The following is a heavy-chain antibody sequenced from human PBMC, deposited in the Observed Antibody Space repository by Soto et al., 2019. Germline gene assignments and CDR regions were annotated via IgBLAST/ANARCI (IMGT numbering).Heavy chain of an antibody. CDR1: GYSFTSYW. J-gene: IGHJ5*02. V-gene: IGHV5-10-1*01. CDR3: ARWGYCSGGSCHGFDP. Sequence: GESLKISCKGSGYSFTSYWISWVRQMPGKGLEWMGRIDPSDSYTNYSPSFQGHVTISADKSISTAYLQWSSLKASDTAMYYCARWGYCSGGSCHGFDPWGQGTLVTVSS. CDR2: IDPSDSYT. D-gene: IGHD2-15*01.